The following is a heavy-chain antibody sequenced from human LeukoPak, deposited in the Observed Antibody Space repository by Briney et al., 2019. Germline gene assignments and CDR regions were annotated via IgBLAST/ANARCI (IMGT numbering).Heavy chain of an antibody. D-gene: IGHD6-13*01. CDR2: IYYSGTT. CDR1: GGSISSDY. J-gene: IGHJ4*02. V-gene: IGHV4-59*01. CDR3: ARGVYIAAAQYGY. Sequence: SETLSLTCTVSGGSISSDYWSWIRQPPGKGLEWIGYIYYSGTTNYNPSLKSRVTISVDTSKNQFSLKLSSVTAADTAVYYCARGVYIAAAQYGYWGQGTLVSVSS.